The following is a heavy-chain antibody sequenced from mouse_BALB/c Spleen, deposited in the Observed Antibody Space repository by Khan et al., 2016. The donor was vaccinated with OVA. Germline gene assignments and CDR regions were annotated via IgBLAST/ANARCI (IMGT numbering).Heavy chain of an antibody. CDR1: GYTFTSYW. J-gene: IGHJ3*01. D-gene: IGHD2-10*02. CDR2: IAPGSGST. V-gene: IGHV1S41*01. CDR3: ARGGYGNTWFSY. Sequence: DLVKPGASVKLSCKASGYTFTSYWINWIKQRPGQGLEWIGRIAPGSGSTYYNEMFKGKATLTVDTSSSTAYIQLSSLSSEESAVYFCARGGYGNTWFSYWGQGTLVTVSA.